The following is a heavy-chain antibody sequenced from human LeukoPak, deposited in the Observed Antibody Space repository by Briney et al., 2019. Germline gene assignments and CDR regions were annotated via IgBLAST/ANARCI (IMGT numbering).Heavy chain of an antibody. CDR2: INPNSGGT. Sequence: ASVKVSCKASGYTFTGYYMHWVRQAPGQGLEWMGWINPNSGGTNYAQKFQGRVTMTRDTSISTAYMELSRLRSDDTAVYYCATLPVGATIVNYWGQGTLVTVSS. CDR3: ATLPVGATIVNY. J-gene: IGHJ4*02. D-gene: IGHD1-26*01. CDR1: GYTFTGYY. V-gene: IGHV1-2*02.